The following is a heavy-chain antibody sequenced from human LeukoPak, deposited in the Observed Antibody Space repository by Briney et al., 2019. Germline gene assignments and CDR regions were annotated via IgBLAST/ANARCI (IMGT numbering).Heavy chain of an antibody. V-gene: IGHV1-69*04. Sequence: ASVKVSCKASGGTFSSYAISWVRQAPGQGLEWMGRIIPILGIANYAQKFQGRVTITADKSTSTAYMELSSLRSEDTAVYYCARSTGYNNDDYWGQGTLVTVSS. CDR3: ARSTGYNNDDY. D-gene: IGHD1-14*01. CDR2: IIPILGIA. J-gene: IGHJ4*02. CDR1: GGTFSSYA.